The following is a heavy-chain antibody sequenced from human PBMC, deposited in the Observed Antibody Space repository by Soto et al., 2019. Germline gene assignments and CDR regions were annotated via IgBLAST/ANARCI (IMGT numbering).Heavy chain of an antibody. D-gene: IGHD2-21*01. CDR3: ARSRGGATSFDY. CDR1: GGSISSVGYY. CDR2: IYYSGNT. V-gene: IGHV4-31*03. Sequence: QVQLQESGPGLVKPSQTLSLTCTVSGGSISSVGYYWTWIRQHPGKGLEWIGYIYYSGNTYYNPSLKSRITISVDTSKNQFSLKVSSVTAADTAVYYCARSRGGATSFDYWGQGTLVTVSS. J-gene: IGHJ4*02.